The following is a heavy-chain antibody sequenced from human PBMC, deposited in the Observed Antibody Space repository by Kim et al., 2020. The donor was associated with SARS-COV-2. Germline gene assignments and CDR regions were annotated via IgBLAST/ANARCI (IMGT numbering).Heavy chain of an antibody. Sequence: GGSLRLSCAASGFTFDDYAMHWVRQAPGKGLEWVSGISWNSGTIGYADSVKGRFTISRDNAKNSLYLQMNSLRAEDTALYYCAKDPSSSWSYFDYWGQGT. J-gene: IGHJ4*02. CDR2: ISWNSGTI. V-gene: IGHV3-9*01. D-gene: IGHD6-13*01. CDR3: AKDPSSSWSYFDY. CDR1: GFTFDDYA.